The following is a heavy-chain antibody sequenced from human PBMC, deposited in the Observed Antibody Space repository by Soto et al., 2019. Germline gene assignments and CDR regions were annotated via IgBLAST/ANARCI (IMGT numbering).Heavy chain of an antibody. Sequence: QVQLQESGPRLVKPSGTLSLACVVSGASISISTNWWSWVRLSPGKGLGWIAEIYHTGSTNFSPSLKRRVTLSMNKFETKVSLNLTSVTAADTAVYFCARCRGLYGVPTNFDFWGQGIPVTVSA. CDR3: ARCRGLYGVPTNFDF. V-gene: IGHV4-4*02. J-gene: IGHJ4*02. D-gene: IGHD3-10*01. CDR1: GASISISTNW. CDR2: IYHTGST.